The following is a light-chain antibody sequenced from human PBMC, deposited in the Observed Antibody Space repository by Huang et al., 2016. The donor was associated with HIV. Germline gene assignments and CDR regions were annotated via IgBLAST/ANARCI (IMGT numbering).Light chain of an antibody. CDR2: GAS. J-gene: IGKJ1*01. CDR3: QQYNNWPPWT. CDR1: QSVSSN. V-gene: IGKV3-15*01. Sequence: EIVMTQSPATLSVSPGERATLSCRASQSVSSNLAWYQQKLGQAPRLLIYGASTRATDIPARFGGSGSGTEFTLTISSLQSEDFALYYCQQYNNWPPWTFGQGTKVEIK.